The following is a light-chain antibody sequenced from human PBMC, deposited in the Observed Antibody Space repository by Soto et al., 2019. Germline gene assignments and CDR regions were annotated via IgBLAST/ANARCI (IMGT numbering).Light chain of an antibody. CDR2: KAS. CDR1: QSISRW. CDR3: QQSYSTPPGT. V-gene: IGKV1-5*03. Sequence: EIQMKQSPATLSASEGDRVTITCRASQSISRWLAWYQQKPGKAPRLLIYKASDLESGVPSRFSGSGSGTDFTLTISSLQPEDFATYYCQQSYSTPPGTFGQGTKVDIK. J-gene: IGKJ1*01.